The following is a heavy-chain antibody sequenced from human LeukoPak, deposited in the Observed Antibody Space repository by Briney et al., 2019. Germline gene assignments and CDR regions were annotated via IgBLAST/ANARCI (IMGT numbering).Heavy chain of an antibody. CDR1: GGSFSGYY. Sequence: SETLSLTCAVYGGSFSGYYWSWIRQPPGKGLEWIGEINHSGSTNYNPSLKSRVTISVDTSKNQFSLKLSSVTAADTAVYYCASPNAVAGAPDAFDIWGQGTMVTVSS. D-gene: IGHD6-19*01. CDR3: ASPNAVAGAPDAFDI. CDR2: INHSGST. J-gene: IGHJ3*02. V-gene: IGHV4-34*01.